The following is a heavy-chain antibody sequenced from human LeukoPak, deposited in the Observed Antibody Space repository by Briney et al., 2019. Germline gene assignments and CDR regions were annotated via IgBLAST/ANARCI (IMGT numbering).Heavy chain of an antibody. J-gene: IGHJ6*02. D-gene: IGHD2-15*01. CDR1: GGTFSSYA. Sequence: ASVKVSCKASGGTFSSYAISWVRQAPGQGLEWMGGIIPIFGTANYAQKFQGRVTITADESTSTAYMELSSLRSEDTAVYYCARDSTRYCSGGSCYSPYYCGMDVWGQGTTVTVSS. CDR2: IIPIFGTA. V-gene: IGHV1-69*01. CDR3: ARDSTRYCSGGSCYSPYYCGMDV.